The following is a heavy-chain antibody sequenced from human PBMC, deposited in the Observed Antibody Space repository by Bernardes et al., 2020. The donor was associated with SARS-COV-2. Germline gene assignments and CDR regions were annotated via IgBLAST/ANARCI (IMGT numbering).Heavy chain of an antibody. D-gene: IGHD3-9*01. J-gene: IGHJ3*02. Sequence: SETLSLTCSVSGGSISSSDNYWAWIRQPPGKGLEWIGSIYYSGSTYYNPSLKSRVTISVDTSKTQFSLKLSSVTASDTAVYYFARISLGYYDILTGSSPVDAFDIWGQGTMVTVSS. CDR3: ARISLGYYDILTGSSPVDAFDI. V-gene: IGHV4-39*07. CDR1: GGSISSSDNY. CDR2: IYYSGST.